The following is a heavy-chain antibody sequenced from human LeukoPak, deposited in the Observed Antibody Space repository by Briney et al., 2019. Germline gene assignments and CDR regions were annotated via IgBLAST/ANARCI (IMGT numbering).Heavy chain of an antibody. V-gene: IGHV1-69*13. CDR3: ARAYMTATRHFDS. Sequence: SVKVSCKTSGGTFTSYTISWVRQAPGQGLEWMGGIIPIFGTPHYAQKFQDRVTMTAYGSTSTAYMELSSMRAEDTAVYYCARAYMTATRHFDSWGQGTLVTVSS. J-gene: IGHJ4*02. CDR1: GGTFTSYT. D-gene: IGHD2-21*02. CDR2: IIPIFGTP.